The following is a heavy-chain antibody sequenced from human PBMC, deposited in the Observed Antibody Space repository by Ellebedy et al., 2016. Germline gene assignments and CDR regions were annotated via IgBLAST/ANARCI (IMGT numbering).Heavy chain of an antibody. CDR3: ARLVYYYDSSGYYPDY. Sequence: SETLSLTCTVSGGSISSGGYYWSWIRQPPGKGLEWIGYIYYSGSTNYNPSLKSRVTISVDTSKNQFSLKLSSVTVADTAVYYCARLVYYYDSSGYYPDYWGQGTLVTVSS. J-gene: IGHJ4*02. V-gene: IGHV4-61*08. D-gene: IGHD3-22*01. CDR1: GGSISSGGYY. CDR2: IYYSGST.